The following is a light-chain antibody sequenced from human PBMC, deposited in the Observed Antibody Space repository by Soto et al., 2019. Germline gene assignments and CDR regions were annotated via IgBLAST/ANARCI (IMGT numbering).Light chain of an antibody. CDR3: SSYAGSDNYV. Sequence: QSVLTQPPSASGSPGQSVTISCSGTSSYTGDYNYVSWYQQHPGKAPKLMIYEVSKRPSGVPDRFSGSKSGNTASLTVSGLQAEDEADYYCSSYAGSDNYVFGTGTKSPS. V-gene: IGLV2-8*01. CDR1: SSYTGDYNY. CDR2: EVS. J-gene: IGLJ1*01.